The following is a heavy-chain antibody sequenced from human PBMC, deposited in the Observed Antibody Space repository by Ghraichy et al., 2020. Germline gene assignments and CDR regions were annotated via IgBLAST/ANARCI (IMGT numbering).Heavy chain of an antibody. Sequence: LSLTCAASGFTFTSYAMSWVRQAPGKGLEWVSAISGSGVSTYYADSVKGRFTVSRDNSKNTLDLQMNSLRAEDTAVYYCAKDYYGSGSYWYYGVDVWGQGTTVTVSS. D-gene: IGHD3-10*01. V-gene: IGHV3-23*01. CDR2: ISGSGVST. CDR3: AKDYYGSGSYWYYGVDV. CDR1: GFTFTSYA. J-gene: IGHJ6*02.